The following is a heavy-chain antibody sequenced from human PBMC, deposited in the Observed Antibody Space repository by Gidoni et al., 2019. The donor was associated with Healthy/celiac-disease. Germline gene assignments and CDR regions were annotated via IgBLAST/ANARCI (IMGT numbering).Heavy chain of an antibody. CDR1: GFTFSSYS. D-gene: IGHD6-13*01. CDR2: ISSSSSTI. Sequence: EVQLVESGGGLVQPGGSLRLSCEASGFTFSSYSMNWVRQAPGKGLEWVSYISSSSSTIYYADSVKGRFTISRDNAKNSLYLQMNSLRAEDTAVYYCASEGVMAAAGHRYYYYYMDVWGKGTTVTVSS. J-gene: IGHJ6*03. V-gene: IGHV3-48*01. CDR3: ASEGVMAAAGHRYYYYYMDV.